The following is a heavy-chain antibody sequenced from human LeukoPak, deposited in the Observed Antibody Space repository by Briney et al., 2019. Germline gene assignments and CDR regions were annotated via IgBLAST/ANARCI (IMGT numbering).Heavy chain of an antibody. CDR2: INHSGST. J-gene: IGHJ5*02. D-gene: IGHD6-13*01. CDR3: ARDRSSSYTRDWFDP. V-gene: IGHV4-34*01. CDR1: GGSFSGYY. Sequence: SETLSLTCAVYGGSFSGYYWSWIRQPPGKGLEWIGEINHSGSTNYNPSLKSRVTISVDTSKNQFSLKLNSVTAADTAVYYCARDRSSSYTRDWFDPWGQGALVTVSP.